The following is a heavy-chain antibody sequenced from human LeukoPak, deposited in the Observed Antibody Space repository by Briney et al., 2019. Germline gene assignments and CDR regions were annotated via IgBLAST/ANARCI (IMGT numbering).Heavy chain of an antibody. Sequence: PGGSLELSCAASGFTFSGSAMHWVRQASGKGLEWVGRIRSKANSYATAYAASVKGRFTISRDDSKNTAYLQMNSLRAEDTAVYYCAKGDFDYWGQGTLVTVSS. J-gene: IGHJ4*02. CDR2: IRSKANSYAT. CDR3: AKGDFDY. V-gene: IGHV3-73*01. CDR1: GFTFSGSA.